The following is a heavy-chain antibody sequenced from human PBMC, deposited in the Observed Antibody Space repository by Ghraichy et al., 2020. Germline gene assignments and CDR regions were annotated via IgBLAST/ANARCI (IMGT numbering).Heavy chain of an antibody. CDR2: ISSSSNYI. V-gene: IGHV3-21*01. CDR1: GFTFSPYG. J-gene: IGHJ6*02. CDR3: ARERGSGAYFYGLDV. Sequence: GESLNISCAASGFTFSPYGMNWVRQAPGKGLEWVASISSSSNYIHYAASVKGRFTISRDNTRSSLFLQMHDLRAEDTAVYYCARERGSGAYFYGLDVWGQGTTVTVSS. D-gene: IGHD1-26*01.